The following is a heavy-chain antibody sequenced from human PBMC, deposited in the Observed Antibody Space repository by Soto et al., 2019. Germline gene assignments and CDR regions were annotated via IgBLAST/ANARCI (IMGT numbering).Heavy chain of an antibody. CDR3: ARALYCSSTSCYAFDI. V-gene: IGHV1-2*04. D-gene: IGHD2-2*01. J-gene: IGHJ3*02. CDR2: INPNSGGT. Sequence: ASVKVSCKASGYTFTGCYMHWVRQAPGQGLEWMGWINPNSGGTNYAQKFQGWVTMTRDTSISTAYMELSRLRSDDTAVYYCARALYCSSTSCYAFDIWGQGTMVTVSS. CDR1: GYTFTGCY.